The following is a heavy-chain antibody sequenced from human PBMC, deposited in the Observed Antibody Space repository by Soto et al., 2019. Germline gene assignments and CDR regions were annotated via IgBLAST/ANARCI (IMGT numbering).Heavy chain of an antibody. Sequence: ASVKVSCKASGGTFSSYAISWVRQAPGQGLEWMGGIIPIFGTANYAQKFQGRVTITADESTSTAYMELSSLSSEDTAVYYCASIWFGDFDYWGHGTLVTVSS. J-gene: IGHJ4*01. CDR2: IIPIFGTA. CDR3: ASIWFGDFDY. CDR1: GGTFSSYA. V-gene: IGHV1-69*13. D-gene: IGHD3-10*01.